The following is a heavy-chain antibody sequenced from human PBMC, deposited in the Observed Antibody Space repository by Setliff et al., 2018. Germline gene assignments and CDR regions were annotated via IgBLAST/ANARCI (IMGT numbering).Heavy chain of an antibody. CDR1: GYSISSGYY. J-gene: IGHJ4*02. CDR3: ARQAPLYYYDSSGYYDY. Sequence: PSETLSLTCSVSGYSISSGYYWGWIRQPPGKGLEWIGSIYHNGNSYYNPSLKSRVTISVDTSKNQFSLKLSSVTAADTAVYYCARQAPLYYYDSSGYYDYWGQGTLVTVSS. CDR2: IYHNGNS. V-gene: IGHV4-38-2*01. D-gene: IGHD3-22*01.